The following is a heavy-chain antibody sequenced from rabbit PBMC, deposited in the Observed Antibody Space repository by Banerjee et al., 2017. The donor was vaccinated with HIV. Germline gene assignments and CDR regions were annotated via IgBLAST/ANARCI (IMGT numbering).Heavy chain of an antibody. D-gene: IGHD2-1*01. CDR3: ARDPGGSMDL. V-gene: IGHV1S45*01. CDR2: IYTSSGST. Sequence: QEQLEESGGDLVKPEGSLTLTCTASGFSFNNKYVMCWVRQAPGKGLEWIACIYTSSGSTCYASWVNGRFTISKTSSTTVTLQMTSLTGADTATYFCARDPGGSMDLWGPGTLVTVS. J-gene: IGHJ4*01. CDR1: GFSFNNKYV.